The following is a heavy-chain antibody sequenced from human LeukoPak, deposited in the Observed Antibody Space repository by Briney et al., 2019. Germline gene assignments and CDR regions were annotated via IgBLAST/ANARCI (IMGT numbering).Heavy chain of an antibody. V-gene: IGHV3-30*18. D-gene: IGHD3-22*01. J-gene: IGHJ4*02. CDR3: AKDRGLSVDSSGYYYDY. CDR2: ISYDGSNK. CDR1: GFTFSSYG. Sequence: GGSLRLSCAASGFTFSSYGMHWVRQAPGKGLEWVAVISYDGSNKYYADSVKGRFTISRDNSKNTLYLQMNSLRAEDTAVYYCAKDRGLSVDSSGYYYDYWGQGTLVTVSS.